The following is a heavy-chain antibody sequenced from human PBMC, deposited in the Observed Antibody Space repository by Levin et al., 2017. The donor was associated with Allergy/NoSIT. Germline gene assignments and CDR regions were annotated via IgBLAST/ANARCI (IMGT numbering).Heavy chain of an antibody. V-gene: IGHV4-61*02. J-gene: IGHJ3*02. CDR2: IYPSGST. D-gene: IGHD5-12*01. CDR3: ASLGRGSSGYGAFDI. Sequence: PSETLSLTCTVSDGSISSDSYYWSWIRQPAGKGLEWIGRIYPSGSTNYNPSLKSRATISVDTSKNQFSLKLKSVTAADTALYYCASLGRGSSGYGAFDIWGQGTKVTVSS. CDR1: DGSISSDSYY.